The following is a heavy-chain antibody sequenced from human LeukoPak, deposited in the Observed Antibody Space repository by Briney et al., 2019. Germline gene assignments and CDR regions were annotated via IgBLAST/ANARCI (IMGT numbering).Heavy chain of an antibody. Sequence: SETLSLTCTVSGGSISSYYWSWIRQPPGKGLEWIGYIYYSGSTNYNPSLKSRVTISVDTSKNQFSLKLSSVTAADTAVYYCARVKLGVAGRRDYYYDSRGESRPMAFDIRGQGTMVTVSS. CDR3: ARVKLGVAGRRDYYYDSRGESRPMAFDI. J-gene: IGHJ3*02. CDR2: IYYSGST. CDR1: GGSISSYY. D-gene: IGHD3-22*01. V-gene: IGHV4-59*01.